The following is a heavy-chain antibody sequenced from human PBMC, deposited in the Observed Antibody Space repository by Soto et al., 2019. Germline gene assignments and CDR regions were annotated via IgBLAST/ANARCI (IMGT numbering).Heavy chain of an antibody. D-gene: IGHD1-26*01. CDR1: GGSISSGDYY. V-gene: IGHV4-30-4*01. Sequence: QVQLQESGPGLVKPSQTLSLTCTVSGGSISSGDYYWSWIRQPPGKGLEWIGYIYYSGSSYYNPSLNGRVTISVDTSKNQFSLKLSSVTAADTAVYYCASRRSRGRALLFDPWGQGTLVTVSS. J-gene: IGHJ5*02. CDR2: IYYSGSS. CDR3: ASRRSRGRALLFDP.